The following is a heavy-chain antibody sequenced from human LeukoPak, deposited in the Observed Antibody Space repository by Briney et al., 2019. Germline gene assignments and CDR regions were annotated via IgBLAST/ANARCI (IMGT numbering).Heavy chain of an antibody. CDR2: INPSGGST. CDR1: GYTFTSYY. CDR3: VRYSTRIVGATGLDY. D-gene: IGHD1-26*01. V-gene: IGHV1-46*01. J-gene: IGHJ4*02. Sequence: GASVKVSCKASGYTFTSYYMHWVRQAPGQGLEWMGIINPSGGSTSYAQKFQGRVTMTRDTSTSTVYMELSSLRSEDTAVYYCVRYSTRIVGATGLDYWGQGTLVTVSS.